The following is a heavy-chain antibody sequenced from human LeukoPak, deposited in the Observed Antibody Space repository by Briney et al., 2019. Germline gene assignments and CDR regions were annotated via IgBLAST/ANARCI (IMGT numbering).Heavy chain of an antibody. CDR3: ARERVTTGTTLDY. CDR2: ISSSSTI. Sequence: PGGSLRLSCAASGFTFSSYSMSWVRQAPGKGLEWVSYISSSSTIYYADSVKGRFTISRDNAKNSLYLQMNSLRAEDTAVYYCARERVTTGTTLDYWGQGTLVTVSS. J-gene: IGHJ4*02. D-gene: IGHD1-1*01. V-gene: IGHV3-48*01. CDR1: GFTFSSYS.